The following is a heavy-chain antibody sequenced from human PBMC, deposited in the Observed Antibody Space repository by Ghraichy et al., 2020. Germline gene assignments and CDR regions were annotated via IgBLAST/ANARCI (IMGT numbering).Heavy chain of an antibody. J-gene: IGHJ4*02. Sequence: ETLSLTCAASGFTFTNYWMHWVRQAPGKGLVWVSRISGDGSTTASADSVKGRFIISRDNANNMMYLQMNNLRAEDTAVYYCARGGLHSSFDYWGQGTLVTVCS. CDR2: ISGDGSTT. CDR3: ARGGLHSSFDY. D-gene: IGHD4-11*01. V-gene: IGHV3-74*01. CDR1: GFTFTNYW.